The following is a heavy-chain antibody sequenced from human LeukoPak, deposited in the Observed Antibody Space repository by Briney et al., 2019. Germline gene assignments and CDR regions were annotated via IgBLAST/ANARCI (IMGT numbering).Heavy chain of an antibody. CDR3: ARDTYYSGPFDY. J-gene: IGHJ4*02. CDR2: IYYSGST. V-gene: IGHV4-59*01. Sequence: SETLSLTCTVSGGSISSYYWSWIRQPPGEGLEWIGYIYYSGSTNYNPSLKSRVTISVDTSKNQFSLKLSSVTAADTAVYYCARDTYYSGPFDYWGQGTLVTVSS. CDR1: GGSISSYY. D-gene: IGHD3-10*01.